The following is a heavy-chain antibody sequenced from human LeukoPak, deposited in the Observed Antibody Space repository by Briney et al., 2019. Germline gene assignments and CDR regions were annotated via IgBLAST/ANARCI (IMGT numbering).Heavy chain of an antibody. D-gene: IGHD3-10*01. V-gene: IGHV4-59*08. CDR2: IYYSGNT. Sequence: PSETLSLTCTVSGGSISSYYWSWFRQPPGKGLEWIGYIYYSGNTNYNPSLNSRVTISLDTSKNQFYLKLSSVTAADTAVYYCARGRYGSQCSFSPGARWGRGPMLSLSS. CDR1: GGSISSYY. CDR3: ARGRYGSQCSFSPGAR. J-gene: IGHJ4*02.